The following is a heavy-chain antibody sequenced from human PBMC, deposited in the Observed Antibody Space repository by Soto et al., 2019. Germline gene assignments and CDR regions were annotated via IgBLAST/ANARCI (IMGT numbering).Heavy chain of an antibody. Sequence: GESLKISCKGSGYSFTSYWIGWVRQMPGKGLEWMGIIYPGDSDTRYSPSFQGQVTISADKSISTAYLQWSSLKASDTAMYYCARSIAAAGYYYYGMDVWGQGTTVTVSS. CDR2: IYPGDSDT. D-gene: IGHD6-13*01. CDR3: ARSIAAAGYYYYGMDV. J-gene: IGHJ6*02. CDR1: GYSFTSYW. V-gene: IGHV5-51*01.